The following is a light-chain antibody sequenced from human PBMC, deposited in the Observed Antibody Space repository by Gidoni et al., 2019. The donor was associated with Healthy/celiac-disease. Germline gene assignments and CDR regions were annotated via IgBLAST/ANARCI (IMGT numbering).Light chain of an antibody. V-gene: IGKV4-1*01. CDR3: QQYYSTPQT. CDR2: WAS. Sequence: DIVMTQSPDSLAVSLGERATINYLAWYQQKPGQPPKLLIYWASTRESGVPDRFSGSGSGTDFTLTISSLQAEDVAVYYCQQYYSTPQTFGQGTKVEIK. J-gene: IGKJ1*01.